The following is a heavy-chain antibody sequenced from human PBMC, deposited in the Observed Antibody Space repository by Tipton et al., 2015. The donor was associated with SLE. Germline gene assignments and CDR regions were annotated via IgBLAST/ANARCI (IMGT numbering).Heavy chain of an antibody. CDR3: ARQAGEDYSNYVDAFDI. D-gene: IGHD4-11*01. CDR1: GDSITSYY. J-gene: IGHJ3*02. Sequence: TLSLTCTVSGDSITSYYWSWIRQPPGKGLEWIGSIYHSGSTYYNPSLKSRVTISVDTSKNQFSLKLSSVTAADTAAYYCARQAGEDYSNYVDAFDIWGQGTMVTVSS. V-gene: IGHV4-38-2*02. CDR2: IYHSGST.